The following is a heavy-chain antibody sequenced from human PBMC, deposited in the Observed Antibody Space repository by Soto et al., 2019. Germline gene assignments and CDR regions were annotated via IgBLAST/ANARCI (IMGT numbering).Heavy chain of an antibody. V-gene: IGHV1-24*01. D-gene: IGHD2-15*01. J-gene: IGHJ5*02. Sequence: ASVKVSCKVFGYTPPEFFIHWVGQAPGKGFEWMGGFDPEDGETIYAQKFQGRVTMTEDTSTDTAYMELSSLRSEDTAVYYCVVVAATLPWFDPWGQGTLVTVSS. CDR2: FDPEDGET. CDR1: GYTPPEFF. CDR3: VVVAATLPWFDP.